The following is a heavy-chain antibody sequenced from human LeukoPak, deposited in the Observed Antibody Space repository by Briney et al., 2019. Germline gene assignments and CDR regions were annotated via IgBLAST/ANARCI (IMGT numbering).Heavy chain of an antibody. J-gene: IGHJ3*02. CDR3: ARLHRSSTSI. D-gene: IGHD2-2*01. Sequence: NPSETLSLTCTVSGGSISSYYWSWIRQPPGKGLEWIGYIYYSGSTNYNPSLKSRVTISVDTSKNQFSLKLSSVTAADTAVYYCARLHRSSTSIWGQGTMVTVSS. CDR2: IYYSGST. V-gene: IGHV4-59*08. CDR1: GGSISSYY.